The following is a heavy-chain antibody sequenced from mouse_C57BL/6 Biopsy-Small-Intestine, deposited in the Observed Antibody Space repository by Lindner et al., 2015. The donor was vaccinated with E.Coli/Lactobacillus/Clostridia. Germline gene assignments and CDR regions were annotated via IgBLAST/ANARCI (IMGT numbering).Heavy chain of an antibody. Sequence: SVKVSCKASGYTFTSHYIHWVRQAPGQGLEWMGLNQPLMVESTIYTQKFQGRVTMTSDTSTSTVYMELSSLRSGDTAVYYCATPLLSGYYPYYKYGMDVWGQGTTVTVFS. CDR2: NQPLMVEST. CDR3: ATPLLSGYYPYYKYGMDV. V-gene: IGHV1-64*01. D-gene: IGHD2-10*02. CDR1: GYTFTSHY. J-gene: IGHJ1*01.